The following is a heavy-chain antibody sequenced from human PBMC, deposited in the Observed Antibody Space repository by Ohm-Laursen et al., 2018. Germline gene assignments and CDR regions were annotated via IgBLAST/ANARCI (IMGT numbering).Heavy chain of an antibody. J-gene: IGHJ4*02. CDR1: GGSVSSGSFY. CDR2: MYYSGST. V-gene: IGHV4-61*01. D-gene: IGHD1-26*01. Sequence: SETLSLTCTVSGGSVSSGSFYWNWIRQPPGKGLEWIGYMYYSGSTNYNPSLKSRVTISGDTSKNQFSLKLSSVTAADTAVYYCARGANSAFPYYLDYWGQGTLVTVSS. CDR3: ARGANSAFPYYLDY.